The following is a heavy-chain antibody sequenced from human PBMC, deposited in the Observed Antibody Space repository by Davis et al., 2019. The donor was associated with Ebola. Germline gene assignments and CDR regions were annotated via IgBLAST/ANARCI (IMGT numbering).Heavy chain of an antibody. Sequence: SETLSLTCTVSGGSISSSSYYWGWIRQPPGKGLEWIGSIYYSGSTYYNPSLKSRVTISVDTSKNQFSLKLSSVTAADTAVYYCARLIVGANFDYWGPGTLVTVSS. J-gene: IGHJ4*02. CDR1: GGSISSSSYY. CDR3: ARLIVGANFDY. CDR2: IYYSGST. D-gene: IGHD1-26*01. V-gene: IGHV4-39*01.